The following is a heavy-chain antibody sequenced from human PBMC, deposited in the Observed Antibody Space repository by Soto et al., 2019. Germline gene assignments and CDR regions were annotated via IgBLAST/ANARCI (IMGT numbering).Heavy chain of an antibody. CDR2: ISAYNGNT. CDR3: AIDLRGWSASESYY. D-gene: IGHD6-19*01. V-gene: IGHV1-18*01. J-gene: IGHJ4*02. Sequence: ASGKVSCEACGYTFTRYGISWGGPAPGQGLEWMGWISAYNGNTNYAQKLQGRVTMTTDTSTSTAYMELRSLRSDDTAVYYCAIDLRGWSASESYYWGQGTLVTVSS. CDR1: GYTFTRYG.